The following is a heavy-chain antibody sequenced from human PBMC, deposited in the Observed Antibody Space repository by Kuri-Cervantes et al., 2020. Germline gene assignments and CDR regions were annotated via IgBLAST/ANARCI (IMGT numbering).Heavy chain of an antibody. Sequence: ASVKVSCKASGYTFTGYYIQWVRQAPGQGLQWMGWISAYDGDTNFAQKLQGRVTMTTDTSTRTAYMELRSLKSDDTAVYYCARANSAGYSTYYYYYMDVWGKGTTVTVSS. CDR3: ARANSAGYSTYYYYYMDV. CDR2: ISAYDGDT. V-gene: IGHV1-18*04. D-gene: IGHD3-9*01. J-gene: IGHJ6*03. CDR1: GYTFTGYY.